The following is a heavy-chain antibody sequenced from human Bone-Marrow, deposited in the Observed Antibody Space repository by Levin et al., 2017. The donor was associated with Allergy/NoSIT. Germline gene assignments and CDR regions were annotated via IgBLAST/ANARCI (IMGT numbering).Heavy chain of an antibody. Sequence: GGSLRLSCAASGFIFSNYAMNWVRQAPGKGLEWVSQISGSGGNTHYEDSVKGRFTFSRDNSKNTLYLQMNSLRAEDTAVYYCAGYDTSAYHSPFDYWGQGTLVTVSS. CDR3: AGYDTSAYHSPFDY. CDR2: ISGSGGNT. V-gene: IGHV3-23*01. J-gene: IGHJ4*02. CDR1: GFIFSNYA. D-gene: IGHD3-22*01.